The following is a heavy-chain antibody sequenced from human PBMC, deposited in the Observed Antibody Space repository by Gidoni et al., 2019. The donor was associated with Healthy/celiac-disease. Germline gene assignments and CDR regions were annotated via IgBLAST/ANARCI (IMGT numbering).Heavy chain of an antibody. CDR3: ARLDVDTAIDKGRYFDY. J-gene: IGHJ4*02. D-gene: IGHD5-18*01. Sequence: QLQLQESGPGLVKPSETLSLTCTVSGGSISSSSYYWGWIRKPPGKGLEWIGSIYYCGSTYYNPSLKSRVTISVDTSKNQFSLKLSSVTAADTAVYYCARLDVDTAIDKGRYFDYWGQGTLVTVSS. V-gene: IGHV4-39*01. CDR1: GGSISSSSYY. CDR2: IYYCGST.